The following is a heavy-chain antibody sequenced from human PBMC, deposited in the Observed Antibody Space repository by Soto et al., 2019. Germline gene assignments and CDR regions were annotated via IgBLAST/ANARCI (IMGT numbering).Heavy chain of an antibody. Sequence: AASVKVSCKVSGYTLTELSMHWVRQAPGKGLEWMGGFDPEDGETIYAQKFQGRVTMTEDTSTDTAYMELSSLRSEDTAVYYCATVRQTFVAGHNYFDYWGQGTLVTVSS. CDR3: ATVRQTFVAGHNYFDY. CDR1: GYTLTELS. J-gene: IGHJ4*02. V-gene: IGHV1-24*01. D-gene: IGHD6-19*01. CDR2: FDPEDGET.